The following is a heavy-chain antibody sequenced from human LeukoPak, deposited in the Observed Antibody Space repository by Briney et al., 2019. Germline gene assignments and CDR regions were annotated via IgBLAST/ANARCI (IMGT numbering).Heavy chain of an antibody. V-gene: IGHV3-48*01. CDR1: GFTFSSYS. D-gene: IGHD2-15*01. CDR3: ARGRDCSGGSCYVDY. J-gene: IGHJ4*02. Sequence: GGSLRLSCAASGFTFSSYSMNWVRQAPGKGLEWVSYISSSSSTIYYADSVKGRFTISRDNAKNSLYLQMNSLRAEDTAVHYCARGRDCSGGSCYVDYWGQGTLVTVSS. CDR2: ISSSSSTI.